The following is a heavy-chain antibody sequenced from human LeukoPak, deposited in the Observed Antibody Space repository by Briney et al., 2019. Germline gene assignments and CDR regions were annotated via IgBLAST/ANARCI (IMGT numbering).Heavy chain of an antibody. CDR1: GYTFTAYY. J-gene: IGHJ4*02. Sequence: ASVKVSCKASGYTFTAYYMHWVRQAPGQGVECMGWINPKNGGTNYAQKFQGRVTMTGDTSISTAYMDLSRLTSDDTAVYYCARVPLVGTGPPFDYWGQGTLVTVSS. V-gene: IGHV1-2*02. CDR3: ARVPLVGTGPPFDY. D-gene: IGHD1-26*01. CDR2: INPKNGGT.